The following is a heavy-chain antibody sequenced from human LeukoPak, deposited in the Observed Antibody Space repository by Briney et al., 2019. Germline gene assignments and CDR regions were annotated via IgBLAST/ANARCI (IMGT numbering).Heavy chain of an antibody. D-gene: IGHD3-9*01. J-gene: IGHJ6*03. V-gene: IGHV1-2*02. Sequence: ASVKVSCKASGYTFTGYYMHWVRQAPGQGLEWMGWINPNSGGTNYAQKFQGRVTMTRDTSISTAYMELSRLRSEDTAVYYCATTGYYDYSYYYYYMDVWGKGTTVTISS. CDR3: ATTGYYDYSYYYYYMDV. CDR1: GYTFTGYY. CDR2: INPNSGGT.